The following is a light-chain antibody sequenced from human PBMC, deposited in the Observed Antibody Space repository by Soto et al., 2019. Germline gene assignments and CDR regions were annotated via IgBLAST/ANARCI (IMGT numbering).Light chain of an antibody. V-gene: IGKV1-5*03. J-gene: IGKJ2*01. CDR1: QNINTW. Sequence: DIQMTQSPSTLSASVGDRVTFTCRASQNINTWVAWYQQRPGKAPKLLIYEASTFKTGVPSRFRGSGSGTEFTLSISSLQPDDFATYYCQQCSSYYTFGQGTKLEIK. CDR2: EAS. CDR3: QQCSSYYT.